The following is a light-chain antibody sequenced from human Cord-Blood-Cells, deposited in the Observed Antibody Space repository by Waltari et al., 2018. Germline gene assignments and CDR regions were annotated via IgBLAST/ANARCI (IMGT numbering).Light chain of an antibody. CDR1: QSVLYSSNNKNY. Sequence: DIVMPQSPDSLAVSLGERATINCKSSQSVLYSSNNKNYLAWYQQQPGQPPKLLIYWASTRESGVPDRFSGSGSGTDFTLTISSLQAEYVAVYYCQQYYSTPYTFGQGTKLEIK. J-gene: IGKJ2*01. V-gene: IGKV4-1*01. CDR3: QQYYSTPYT. CDR2: WAS.